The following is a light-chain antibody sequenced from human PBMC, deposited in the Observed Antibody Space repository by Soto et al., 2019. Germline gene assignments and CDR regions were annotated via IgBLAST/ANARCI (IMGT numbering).Light chain of an antibody. CDR2: DVS. CDR3: CSYAGSYTLYV. V-gene: IGLV2-11*01. CDR1: SSDVGGYND. Sequence: QSALTQPRSVSGSPGQSVTISCTGTSSDVGGYNDVSWYQQHPGKAPKLMIYDVSKRPSGVPDHFSGSKSGNTASLTISGLQAEDEADSYCCSYAGSYTLYVFGTGTKLTVL. J-gene: IGLJ1*01.